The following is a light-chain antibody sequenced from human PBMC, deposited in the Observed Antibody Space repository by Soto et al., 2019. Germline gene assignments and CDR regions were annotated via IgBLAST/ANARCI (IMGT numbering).Light chain of an antibody. V-gene: IGLV2-23*02. CDR1: SSDVGSDNL. Sequence: QSALTQPASVSGSPGQSITISCTGTSSDVGSDNLVSWYQHHPGKAPKLLIYEVNKRPSGVSNRFSGSKSGNTASLTISGLQAEDESDYFCCSYAGTITYVFGTGTQLTVL. CDR3: CSYAGTITYV. J-gene: IGLJ1*01. CDR2: EVN.